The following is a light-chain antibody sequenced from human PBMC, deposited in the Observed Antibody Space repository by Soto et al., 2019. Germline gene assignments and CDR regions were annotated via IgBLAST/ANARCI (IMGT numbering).Light chain of an antibody. CDR3: QQYKNWPPWT. Sequence: IVMTQSPATLSVSPGERATLSCRASQSVSSNLAWYQQKPPQAPRLLIYGESTRATGIPARFSGSGSGTEFTLTISSLQSEDFAVYYCQQYKNWPPWTVGHATKVDI. V-gene: IGKV3-15*01. CDR2: GES. CDR1: QSVSSN. J-gene: IGKJ1*01.